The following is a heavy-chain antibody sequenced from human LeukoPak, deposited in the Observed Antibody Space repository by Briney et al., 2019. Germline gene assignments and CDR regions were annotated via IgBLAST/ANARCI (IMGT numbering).Heavy chain of an antibody. CDR2: ISWNSGSI. V-gene: IGHV3-9*01. CDR1: GFTFDDYA. CDR3: AKDFSGSSGEFDY. Sequence: PGRSLRLSCAASGFTFDDYAMHWVRQAPGKGLEWVSGISWNSGSIGYADSVKGRFTISRDNAKNSLYLQMNSLRAEDTALYYCAKDFSGSSGEFDYWGQGTLVTVSS. D-gene: IGHD1-26*01. J-gene: IGHJ4*02.